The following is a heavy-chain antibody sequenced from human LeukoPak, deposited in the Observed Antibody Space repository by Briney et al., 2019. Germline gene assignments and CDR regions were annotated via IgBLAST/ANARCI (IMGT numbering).Heavy chain of an antibody. J-gene: IGHJ4*02. D-gene: IGHD2/OR15-2a*01. CDR2: ISYTRAT. CDR3: TRGFYEPFDH. CDR1: AASISNQH. V-gene: IGHV4-59*11. Sequence: SETLSLTCTVSAASISNQHWDWIRQSPGKGLEWIGYISYTRATRYPPSLKGPATQSFHPSKNSFCLYIQSVARAGPAIYYRTRGFYEPFDHWGQGKLVTV.